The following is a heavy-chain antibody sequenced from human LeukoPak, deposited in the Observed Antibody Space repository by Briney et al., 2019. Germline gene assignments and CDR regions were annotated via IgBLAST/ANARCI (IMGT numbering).Heavy chain of an antibody. D-gene: IGHD4-17*01. CDR3: ARDRPMTTVTTTGTTYYYYYYMDV. CDR1: GFTFSSYE. J-gene: IGHJ6*03. Sequence: GESLKISCAASGFTFSSYEMNWVRQAPGKGLEWVSYISSSGSTIYYADSVKGRFTISRDNAKNSLYLQMNSLRAEDTAVYYCARDRPMTTVTTTGTTYYYYYYMDVWGKGTTVTVSS. CDR2: ISSSGSTI. V-gene: IGHV3-48*03.